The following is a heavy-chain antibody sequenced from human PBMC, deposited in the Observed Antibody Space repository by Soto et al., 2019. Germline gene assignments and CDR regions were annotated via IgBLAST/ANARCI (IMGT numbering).Heavy chain of an antibody. V-gene: IGHV1-18*01. CDR1: GYTFTASG. CDR2: VSTHDDRT. D-gene: IGHD3-10*01. Sequence: ASVKASCKTSGYTFTASGLAWLRQARGQRPEWMGWVSTHDDRTNYAQKLRGRVNMTTDRSTTTTYMELRSLRAEDTAVYYCTRQLNPGSRPADSFAYWGQGT. CDR3: TRQLNPGSRPADSFAY. J-gene: IGHJ4*02.